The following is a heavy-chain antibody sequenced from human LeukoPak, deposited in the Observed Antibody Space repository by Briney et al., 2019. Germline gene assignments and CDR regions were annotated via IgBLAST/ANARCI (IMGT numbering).Heavy chain of an antibody. D-gene: IGHD1-26*01. CDR3: ARGTSTRGEFDP. Sequence: SETLSLTCTVSGGSISSSSYYWGWIRQPPGKGLEWIGSIYYSGSTYYTPSLKSRVTISVDTSKNQFSLKLSSVTAADTAVYYCARGTSTRGEFDPWGQGTLVTVSS. CDR1: GGSISSSSYY. V-gene: IGHV4-39*07. J-gene: IGHJ5*02. CDR2: IYYSGST.